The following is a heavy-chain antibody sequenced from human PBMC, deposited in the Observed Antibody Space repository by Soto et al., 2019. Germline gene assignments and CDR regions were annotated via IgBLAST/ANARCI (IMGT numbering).Heavy chain of an antibody. J-gene: IGHJ5*01. CDR3: ARGDGITWFAS. CDR2: ISYSWST. CDR1: GGSVSSASVY. V-gene: IGHV4-61*01. D-gene: IGHD1-20*01. Sequence: SETRSLAWTVSGGSVSSASVYWNWIRQPPGKGLEWLVYISYSWSTNYNHALRSRVTISVDTSKNQFSMRLTSATAADTAVYYCARGDGITWFASWGQGTRVTVSS.